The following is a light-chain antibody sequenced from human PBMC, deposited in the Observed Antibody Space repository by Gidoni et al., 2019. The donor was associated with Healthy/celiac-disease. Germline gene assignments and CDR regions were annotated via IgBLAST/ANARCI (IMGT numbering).Light chain of an antibody. CDR1: QGISSY. J-gene: IGKJ2*01. CDR2: AAS. Sequence: DIQLTKSPSFLSESVGDRVTITCRASQGISSYLAWYQQKPGKAPKLLIYAASTLRSGVPSRFSGSGSGTEFTLTISSLQPEDFATYYCQQLNSYPYTFGQGTKLEIK. V-gene: IGKV1-9*01. CDR3: QQLNSYPYT.